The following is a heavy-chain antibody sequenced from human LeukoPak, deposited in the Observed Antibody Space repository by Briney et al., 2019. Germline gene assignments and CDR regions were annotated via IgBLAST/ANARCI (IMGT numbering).Heavy chain of an antibody. V-gene: IGHV1-69*01. Sequence: SVTVSCKASGGTFSSYAISWVRQAPGQGLEWMGGIIPIFGTANYAQKFQGRVTITADESTSTAYMELSSLRSEDTAVYYCARGLSRGVIPYYFDYWGQGTLVTVSS. CDR3: ARGLSRGVIPYYFDY. CDR1: GGTFSSYA. CDR2: IIPIFGTA. D-gene: IGHD2/OR15-2a*01. J-gene: IGHJ4*02.